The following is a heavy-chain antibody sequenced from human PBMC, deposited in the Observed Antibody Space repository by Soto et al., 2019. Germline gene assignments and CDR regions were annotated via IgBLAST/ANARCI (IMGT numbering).Heavy chain of an antibody. CDR1: GFAFSGYW. D-gene: IGHD3-10*01. CDR3: ARDSAYGMDV. J-gene: IGHJ6*02. CDR2: IIGDGSST. Sequence: GGSLRLSCSASGFAFSGYWMHWVRQAPGKGLVWVSRIIGDGSSTTYADSVKGRFTISRDNAKNTLYLQMNSLRAEDTAVYYCARDSAYGMDVWGQGTTVTVSS. V-gene: IGHV3-74*03.